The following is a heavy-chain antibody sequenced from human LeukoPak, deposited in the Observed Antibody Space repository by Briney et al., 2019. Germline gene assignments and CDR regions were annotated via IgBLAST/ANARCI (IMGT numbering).Heavy chain of an antibody. Sequence: GGSLRLSCAASGFTFSSSAMSWVRQAPGKGLEWVSAISNNGGYTYYADSVQGRFTISRDNSKNTLYLQMNSLRAEDTAVYYCAKVEGQLEFGYWGQGTLVTVSS. D-gene: IGHD6-6*01. CDR3: AKVEGQLEFGY. CDR1: GFTFSSSA. CDR2: ISNNGGYT. V-gene: IGHV3-23*01. J-gene: IGHJ4*02.